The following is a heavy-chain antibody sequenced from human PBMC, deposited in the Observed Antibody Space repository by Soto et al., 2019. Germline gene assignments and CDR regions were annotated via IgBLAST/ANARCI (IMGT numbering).Heavy chain of an antibody. CDR1: GGSISSYY. V-gene: IGHV4-59*01. J-gene: IGHJ5*02. D-gene: IGHD3-10*01. Sequence: SETLSLTCTVSGGSISSYYWSWIRQPPGKGLEWIGYIYYSGSTNYNPSLTSRVTISVDTSKXXFXXXXXXXXXXXXXXYYCARLSYPAGKESNWFDPWAREPWSPSPQ. CDR3: ARLSYPAGKESNWFDP. CDR2: IYYSGST.